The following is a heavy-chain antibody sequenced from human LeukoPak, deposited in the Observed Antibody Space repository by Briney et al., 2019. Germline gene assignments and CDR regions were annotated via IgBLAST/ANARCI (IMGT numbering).Heavy chain of an antibody. CDR1: GFTFSSYG. J-gene: IGHJ6*02. CDR2: ISYDGSNK. Sequence: GRSLRLSCAASGFTFSSYGMHWVRQAPGKGLEWVAVISYDGSNKYYADSVKGRFTISRDNSKNTLYLQMNSLRAEDTAVYYCAKSVGSGSWGYYYGMDVWGQGTTVTVSS. CDR3: AKSVGSGSWGYYYGMDV. D-gene: IGHD3-10*01. V-gene: IGHV3-30*18.